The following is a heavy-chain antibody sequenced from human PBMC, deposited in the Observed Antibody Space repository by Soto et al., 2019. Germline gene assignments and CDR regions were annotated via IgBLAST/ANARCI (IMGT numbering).Heavy chain of an antibody. CDR1: GYSFTSLD. CDR3: ARGVTAGVDY. D-gene: IGHD1-26*01. V-gene: IGHV1-8*01. J-gene: IGHJ4*02. CDR2: MQPSSGRT. Sequence: QVQLVQSGAEVREPGASVKVSCKASGYSFTSLDINWVRQTTGQGLEWMGWMQPSSGRTGYAQKFQGRVTMTRDTSITTAYMELSSLRSDDTAFYYRARGVTAGVDYWGQGTLVTVSS.